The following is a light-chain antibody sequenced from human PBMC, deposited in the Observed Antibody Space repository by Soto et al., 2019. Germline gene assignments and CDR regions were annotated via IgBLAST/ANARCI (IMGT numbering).Light chain of an antibody. J-gene: IGKJ3*01. CDR1: QSLSSNY. V-gene: IGKV3-20*01. CDR2: ATS. CDR3: QRYGLSPPFS. Sequence: EIVLTQSPGTLSLSAGERASLSCRASQSLSSNYVAWYQQKVGQAPRLLIYATSYKASGIPDRFRGSGSGTDLNLPTARRGPEDFAVYYCQRYGLSPPFSFGPGTKVEIK.